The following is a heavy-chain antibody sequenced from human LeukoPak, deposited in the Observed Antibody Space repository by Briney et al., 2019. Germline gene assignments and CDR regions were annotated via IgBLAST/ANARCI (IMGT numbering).Heavy chain of an antibody. CDR3: ARSEIGYCTGGVCPYYFDY. V-gene: IGHV4-61*01. J-gene: IGHJ4*02. Sequence: SETLSLTCTVSGDSVSSGSSSWSWIRQPPGKGLEWIGYIYYTGSTNYNPSLKSRVTISVDTPKNQFSLKLSSVTAADTAVYYCARSEIGYCTGGVCPYYFDYWGQGTLVTASS. CDR1: GDSVSSGSSS. D-gene: IGHD2-8*02. CDR2: IYYTGST.